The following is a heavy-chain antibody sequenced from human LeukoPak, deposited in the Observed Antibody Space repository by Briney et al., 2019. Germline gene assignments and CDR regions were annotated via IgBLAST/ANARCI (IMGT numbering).Heavy chain of an antibody. J-gene: IGHJ5*02. CDR1: GYTFTSYG. V-gene: IGHV1-18*01. Sequence: ASVKVSCKASGYTFTSYGISWVRQAPGQGLEWMGWISAYNGNTNYAQKLQGRVTMTTDTSPSTAYMELRSLRSDDTAVYYCARVITWDYGDYGGWFDPWGQGTLVTVSS. CDR3: ARVITWDYGDYGGWFDP. D-gene: IGHD4-17*01. CDR2: ISAYNGNT.